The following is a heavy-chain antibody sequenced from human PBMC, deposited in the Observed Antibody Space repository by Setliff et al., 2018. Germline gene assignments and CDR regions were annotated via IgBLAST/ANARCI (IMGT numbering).Heavy chain of an antibody. CDR1: GYTFTSYG. J-gene: IGHJ4*02. D-gene: IGHD3-16*01. CDR2: IDPKSGRT. Sequence: ASVKVSCKASGYTFTSYGISWMRQAPGQGLEWMGWIDPKSGRTKYAVKFQGRVTMTRDTSISTIYIEVSSLTSDDTAMYYCAKQGDLAFDYWGQGTQVTVSS. V-gene: IGHV1-2*02. CDR3: AKQGDLAFDY.